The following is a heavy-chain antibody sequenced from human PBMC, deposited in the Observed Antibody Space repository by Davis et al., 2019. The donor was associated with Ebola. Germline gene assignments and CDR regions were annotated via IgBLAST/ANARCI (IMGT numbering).Heavy chain of an antibody. D-gene: IGHD4-17*01. J-gene: IGHJ4*02. CDR2: IFPSDSNT. Sequence: GESLKISCKGSGYSFTRYWIGWVRQTPDKGLEWLGIIFPSDSNTRYNPSFQGQVTISVDRSINTAYLQWSSLKGSDTGMYYCARESTVATTAPGYWGQGTLVTVSS. V-gene: IGHV5-51*01. CDR3: ARESTVATTAPGY. CDR1: GYSFTRYW.